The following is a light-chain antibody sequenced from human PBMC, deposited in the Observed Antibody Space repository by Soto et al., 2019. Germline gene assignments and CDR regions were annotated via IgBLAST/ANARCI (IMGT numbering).Light chain of an antibody. CDR2: DAS. CDR3: QQRSNWPPTWT. V-gene: IGKV3-11*01. Sequence: ELLLTQSPGTPSLSPGERAKPPWRASQSVSSYLAWYQQKPGQAPRLLIYDASNRATGIPARFSGSGSGTDFTLTISSLEPEDFAVYYCQQRSNWPPTWTFGQGTKVDIK. CDR1: QSVSSY. J-gene: IGKJ1*01.